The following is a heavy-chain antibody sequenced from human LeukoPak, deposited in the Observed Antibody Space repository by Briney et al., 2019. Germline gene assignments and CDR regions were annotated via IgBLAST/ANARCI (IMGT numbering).Heavy chain of an antibody. D-gene: IGHD3-3*01. J-gene: IGHJ4*02. Sequence: SETLSLTCTVSGGSISSSSYYWGWIRQPPGKGLEWIGSIYYSGNTYYNPSIKSRVTISVDTSKNQFSLKLSSVTAADTAVYYCASSHYDFWSGYYTPFDYWGQGTLVTVSS. CDR2: IYYSGNT. CDR3: ASSHYDFWSGYYTPFDY. CDR1: GGSISSSSYY. V-gene: IGHV4-39*07.